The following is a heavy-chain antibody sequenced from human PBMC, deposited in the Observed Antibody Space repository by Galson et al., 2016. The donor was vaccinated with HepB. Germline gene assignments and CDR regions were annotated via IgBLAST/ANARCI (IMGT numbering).Heavy chain of an antibody. Sequence: SLRPSCAASGFTLKNYWMHWVRQVPGKGLVWVSRINPDGTSTAYADFVKGRVTISRDNDKNTVHLQLRSLRVEDTALYYCARARYSDSSGYNWGHGTLVTVSS. D-gene: IGHD3-22*01. J-gene: IGHJ4*01. CDR3: ARARYSDSSGYN. V-gene: IGHV3-74*03. CDR2: INPDGTST. CDR1: GFTLKNYW.